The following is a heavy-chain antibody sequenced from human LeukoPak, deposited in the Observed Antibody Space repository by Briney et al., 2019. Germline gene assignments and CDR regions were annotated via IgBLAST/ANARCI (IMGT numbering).Heavy chain of an antibody. Sequence: PGGFLRLSCAASGFTFSSYAMHWVRQAPGKGLEWVAVISHDGSNKYYADSVKGRFTISRDNSKNTPYLQMNSLRAEDTAVYYCARDSLLWFGELFTGINWFDPWGQGTLVTVSS. D-gene: IGHD3-10*01. CDR1: GFTFSSYA. CDR3: ARDSLLWFGELFTGINWFDP. V-gene: IGHV3-30-3*01. CDR2: ISHDGSNK. J-gene: IGHJ5*02.